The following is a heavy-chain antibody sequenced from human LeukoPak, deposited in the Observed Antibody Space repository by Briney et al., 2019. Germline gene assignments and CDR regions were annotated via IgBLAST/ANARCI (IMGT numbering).Heavy chain of an antibody. Sequence: GGSLRLSCAASGLTFSNYWMTWVRQAPGKGLEWVANINQYGSEKYYVDSVKGRFTISRDNAKNSVSLQMNSLRAEDTAVYFCARSSGDDWGQGTLVTVSS. CDR2: INQYGSEK. CDR1: GLTFSNYW. J-gene: IGHJ4*02. D-gene: IGHD3-10*01. V-gene: IGHV3-7*01. CDR3: ARSSGDD.